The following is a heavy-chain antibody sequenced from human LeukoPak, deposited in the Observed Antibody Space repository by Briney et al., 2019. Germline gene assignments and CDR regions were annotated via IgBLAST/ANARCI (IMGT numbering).Heavy chain of an antibody. V-gene: IGHV1-69*13. CDR2: IIPIFGTA. CDR1: GGTFSSYA. J-gene: IGHJ4*02. Sequence: SVKVSCKASGGTFSSYAISWVRQAPGQGLEWMGGIIPIFGTANYAQKFQGRVTITADESTSTAYMELSSLRSEDTAVYYCARTTNSWYVGTYYYFDYWGQGTLVTVSS. D-gene: IGHD6-13*01. CDR3: ARTTNSWYVGTYYYFDY.